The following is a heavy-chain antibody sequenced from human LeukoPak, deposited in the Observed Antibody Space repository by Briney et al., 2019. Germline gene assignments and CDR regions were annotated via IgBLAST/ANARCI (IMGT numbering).Heavy chain of an antibody. Sequence: NPSETLSLTCAVYGASFRNYYWSWIRQTPGKRLEWIGEIDHSGATNYNPSLKSRVTISLDTSKNQFSLKLTSVIAADTAAYSCARSGTYQYSSTSDYWGQGTLVTVSS. CDR1: GASFRNYY. V-gene: IGHV4-34*01. CDR2: IDHSGAT. J-gene: IGHJ4*02. D-gene: IGHD6-13*01. CDR3: ARSGTYQYSSTSDY.